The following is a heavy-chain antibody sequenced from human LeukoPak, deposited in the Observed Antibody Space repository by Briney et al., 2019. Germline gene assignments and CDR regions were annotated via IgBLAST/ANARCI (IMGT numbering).Heavy chain of an antibody. D-gene: IGHD5-18*01. CDR3: ARAEKRDTAMVGIDY. V-gene: IGHV3-48*01. CDR2: ITGSGTII. Sequence: PGGSLRLSCAASGFTFSSNSMNWVRQAPGKGLEWVSFITGSGTIIYYADSVKGRFTISRDNAKNSVYLQMNSLRAEDTAVYYCARAEKRDTAMVGIDYWGQGTLVTVSS. J-gene: IGHJ4*02. CDR1: GFTFSSNS.